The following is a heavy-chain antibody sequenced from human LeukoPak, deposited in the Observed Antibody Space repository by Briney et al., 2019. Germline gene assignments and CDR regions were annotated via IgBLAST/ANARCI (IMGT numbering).Heavy chain of an antibody. D-gene: IGHD3-22*01. J-gene: IGHJ6*03. Sequence: GGSLRLSCAASGFTFSNAWMSWVRQAPGKGLEWVGHIKSKTDGGTTDYAAPVKGRFTISRDDSKNTLCLQMNSLKTEDTAVYYCTTAGGYDSSGYYFYYYYMDVWGKGTTVTVSS. V-gene: IGHV3-15*01. CDR1: GFTFSNAW. CDR2: IKSKTDGGTT. CDR3: TTAGGYDSSGYYFYYYYMDV.